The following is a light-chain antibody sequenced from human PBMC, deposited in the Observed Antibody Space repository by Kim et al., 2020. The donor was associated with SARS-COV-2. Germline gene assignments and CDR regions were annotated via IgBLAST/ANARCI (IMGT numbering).Light chain of an antibody. CDR1: QDISNY. Sequence: ASVGDRITIPCQASQDISNYLNWYQQKPGKAPKLLIYDASTLETGVPSRFSGSGSGTDFIFTISSLQPEDIATYYCQQYDSLSPTFGGGTQVEIK. J-gene: IGKJ4*01. CDR3: QQYDSLSPT. V-gene: IGKV1-33*01. CDR2: DAS.